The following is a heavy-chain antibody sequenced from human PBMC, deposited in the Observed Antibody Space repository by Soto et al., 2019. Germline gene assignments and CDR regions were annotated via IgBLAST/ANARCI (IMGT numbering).Heavy chain of an antibody. J-gene: IGHJ4*02. CDR1: GFTFSSYG. V-gene: IGHV3-30*18. D-gene: IGHD3-10*01. CDR3: AKDSGRGSADYYFDY. CDR2: ISSDGNNK. Sequence: QVHLMESGGGVVQPGRSLRLSCAASGFTFSSYGMHWVRQAPGKGLEWVAVISSDGNNKYSANSLKGRFTISRDNSKNTLYLQMNSLRAEDTAVYYCAKDSGRGSADYYFDYWGQGTLVTVSS.